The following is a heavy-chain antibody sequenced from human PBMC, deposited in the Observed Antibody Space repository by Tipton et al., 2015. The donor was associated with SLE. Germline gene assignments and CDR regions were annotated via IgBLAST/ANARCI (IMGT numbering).Heavy chain of an antibody. CDR2: VYFTGST. J-gene: IGHJ6*03. V-gene: IGHV4-39*07. CDR1: GGSISGSFYY. CDR3: AREPVYYYYYMDV. Sequence: TLSLTCTVSGGSISGSFYYWGWIRQPPGKGLEWIVSVYFTGSTYNNPPFKSRVSVSVDTSKTQFSLKLSTVTAADTAVYYCAREPVYYYYYMDVWGKGTTVTVSS.